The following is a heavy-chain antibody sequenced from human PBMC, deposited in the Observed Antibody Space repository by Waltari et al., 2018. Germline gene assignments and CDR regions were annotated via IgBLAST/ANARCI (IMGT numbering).Heavy chain of an antibody. CDR3: ARDRGYSYGSDY. D-gene: IGHD5-18*01. CDR1: GYSISSGYY. V-gene: IGHV4-38-2*02. Sequence: QVQLQESGPGLVKPSETLSLTCAVSGYSISSGYYWGWIRQPPGKGLEWIGSIYHSGSTYDNPALKSRVTISVDTSKNQFSLKLSSVTAADTAVYYCARDRGYSYGSDYWGQGTLVTVSS. CDR2: IYHSGST. J-gene: IGHJ4*02.